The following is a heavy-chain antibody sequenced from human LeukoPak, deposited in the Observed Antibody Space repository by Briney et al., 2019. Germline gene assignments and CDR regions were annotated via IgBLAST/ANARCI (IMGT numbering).Heavy chain of an antibody. V-gene: IGHV4-38-2*01. CDR1: GYSISSGYY. J-gene: IGHJ4*02. Sequence: SETLSLTCAVSGYSISSGYYWGWIRQPPGKGLEWIGSIYHSGSTYYNPSLESRVTISVDTSKNQFSLKLSSVTAGDTAVYYCAGRSGWGVNFDYWGQGTLVTVSS. CDR3: AGRSGWGVNFDY. D-gene: IGHD6-19*01. CDR2: IYHSGST.